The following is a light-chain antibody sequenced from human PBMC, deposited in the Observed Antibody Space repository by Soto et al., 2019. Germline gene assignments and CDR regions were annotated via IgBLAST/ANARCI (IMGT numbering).Light chain of an antibody. CDR1: SSDISYYNF. Sequence: QSALSQPASVSGSPGQSITISCTGTSSDISYYNFVSWYQHHPGKAPRLIIFEVYNRPSGVSDRFSGSKSGNTASLTISGLLPEDEADYYCSTYTTSVTRVFGTGTKVTVL. V-gene: IGLV2-14*01. J-gene: IGLJ1*01. CDR2: EVY. CDR3: STYTTSVTRV.